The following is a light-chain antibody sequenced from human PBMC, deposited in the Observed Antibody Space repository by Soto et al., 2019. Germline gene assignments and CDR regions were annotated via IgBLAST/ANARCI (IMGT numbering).Light chain of an antibody. CDR3: SSYTSTSTLYV. CDR1: SSDIGGYNY. V-gene: IGLV2-14*03. J-gene: IGLJ1*01. CDR2: YVS. Sequence: QSALTQPASVSGSPGQSITISCTGTSSDIGGYNYVSWYQQLPGKVPNLIIYYVSNRPSGVSDRFSGSKSGNAASLTISGLQAEDEADYYCSSYTSTSTLYVFGTGTKLTVL.